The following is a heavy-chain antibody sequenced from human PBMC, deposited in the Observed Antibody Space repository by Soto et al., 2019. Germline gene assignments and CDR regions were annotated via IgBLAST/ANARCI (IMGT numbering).Heavy chain of an antibody. D-gene: IGHD3-3*01. J-gene: IGHJ3*02. CDR3: ARGGGVGVAGSAAFDM. CDR1: GYPVTAYY. CDR2: INPATGAA. V-gene: IGHV1-2*02. Sequence: QLHLVQSGAVVKKPGASVTVSCSASGYPVTAYYMHWVRQAPGRGLEWMGGINPATGAAKYTQTFQGRVTMTRDPSTSTGFMELSGRPSEDTAVFYCARGGGVGVAGSAAFDMWGQGTLVTVSS.